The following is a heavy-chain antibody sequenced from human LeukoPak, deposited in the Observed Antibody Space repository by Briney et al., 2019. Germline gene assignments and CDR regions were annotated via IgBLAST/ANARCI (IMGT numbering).Heavy chain of an antibody. CDR3: ATGNDKLMVYADSFDY. CDR1: GYTFTGYY. D-gene: IGHD2-8*01. J-gene: IGHJ4*02. Sequence: ASVTVSCKASGYTFTGYYMHWVRQAPGQGLEWMGRINPNSGGTNYAQKFQGRVTMTRDTSISTAYMELSRLRSDDTAVYYCATGNDKLMVYADSFDYWGQGTLVTVSS. CDR2: INPNSGGT. V-gene: IGHV1-2*06.